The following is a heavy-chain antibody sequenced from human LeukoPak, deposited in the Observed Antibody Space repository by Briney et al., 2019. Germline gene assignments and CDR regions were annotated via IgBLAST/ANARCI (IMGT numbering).Heavy chain of an antibody. Sequence: PSETLSLTCTVSGGSISNYYWSWIRQPPGKGLEWIGYIYQSGSTDYNPSLKSRVTISVDTSKNQFSLKLSSVTAADTAVYYCARRFRYTSSQAGWGQGTLVTVSS. J-gene: IGHJ4*02. CDR3: ARRFRYTSSQAG. D-gene: IGHD6-19*01. CDR2: IYQSGST. V-gene: IGHV4-59*01. CDR1: GGSISNYY.